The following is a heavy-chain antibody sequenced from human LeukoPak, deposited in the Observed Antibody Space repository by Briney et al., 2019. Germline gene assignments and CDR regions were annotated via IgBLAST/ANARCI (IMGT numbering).Heavy chain of an antibody. CDR3: AKGGSGYYRYFFDY. CDR2: ISGSGGST. D-gene: IGHD5-12*01. Sequence: GGSLRLSCAGSGFTFNTYVMTWVRQAPGKGLEWVSAISGSGGSTYYADSVKGRFTISRDNSKNTLYLQMNSLRVEDTAVYYCAKGGSGYYRYFFDYWGQGTLVTVSS. V-gene: IGHV3-23*01. CDR1: GFTFNTYV. J-gene: IGHJ4*02.